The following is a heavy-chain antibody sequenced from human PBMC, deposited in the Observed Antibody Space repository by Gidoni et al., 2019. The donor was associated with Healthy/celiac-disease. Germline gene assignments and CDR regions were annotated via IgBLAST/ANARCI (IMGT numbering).Heavy chain of an antibody. V-gene: IGHV1-46*01. D-gene: IGHD3-3*01. J-gene: IGHJ4*02. CDR3: ARSITIFGVVNGLGY. Sequence: QVQLVQSGAEVKKPGASVKVSCKASGYTFTSYYMHWVRQAPGQGLEWMGIINPSGGSTSYAQKFQGRVTMTRDTSTSTVYMELSSLRSEDTAVYYCARSITIFGVVNGLGYWGQGTLVTVSS. CDR2: INPSGGST. CDR1: GYTFTSYY.